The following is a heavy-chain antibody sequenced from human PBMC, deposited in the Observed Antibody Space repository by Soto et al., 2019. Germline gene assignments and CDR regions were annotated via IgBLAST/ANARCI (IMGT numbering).Heavy chain of an antibody. CDR1: GYTFNNYG. CDR3: ARCYCSVGSCYTCWHFDL. Sequence: QVQLVQSGAEVKKPGASVKVSCKASGYTFNNYGISWVRQAPGQGLEWMGWIGPYNGNTDHAQNFQGRVTMTTHTSTNTAYMKLRSLRSDDTALYYCARCYCSVGSCYTCWHFDLWGRGTLVTVSS. D-gene: IGHD2-15*01. V-gene: IGHV1-18*01. J-gene: IGHJ2*01. CDR2: IGPYNGNT.